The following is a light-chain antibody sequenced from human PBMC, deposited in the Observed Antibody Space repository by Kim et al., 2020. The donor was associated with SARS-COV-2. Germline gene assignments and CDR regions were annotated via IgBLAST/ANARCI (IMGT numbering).Light chain of an antibody. V-gene: IGLV7-46*01. CDR1: TGAVTSGHY. Sequence: PGEAVTLNCGSSTGAVTSGHYPSWVQQEPGQAPGTLIYHTTDGRSWTPARFSGSLLGDKAALTLSGAQPEDVAEYYCLLFYGGAGIFGGGTQLAVL. J-gene: IGLJ2*01. CDR3: LLFYGGAGI. CDR2: HTT.